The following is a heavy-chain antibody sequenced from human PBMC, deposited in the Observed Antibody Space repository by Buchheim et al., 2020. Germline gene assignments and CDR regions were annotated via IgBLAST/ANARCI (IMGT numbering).Heavy chain of an antibody. V-gene: IGHV3-9*01. Sequence: EVQLVESGGALVQPGRSLRLSCAASGFSFGDYAIHWVRQAPGKGLEWVSGVSWNSGVIEYADSVRGRFTVSRDNAQNSIYLEMDRLRPEDTALYYCAKALYGDYGGGFDSWGQGT. CDR3: AKALYGDYGGGFDS. D-gene: IGHD4-17*01. J-gene: IGHJ4*02. CDR1: GFSFGDYA. CDR2: VSWNSGVI.